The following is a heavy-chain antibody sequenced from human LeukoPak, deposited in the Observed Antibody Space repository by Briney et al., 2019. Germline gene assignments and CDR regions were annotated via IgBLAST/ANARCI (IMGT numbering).Heavy chain of an antibody. Sequence: PGGSLRLSCIASGFTVSSNYMTWVRQAPGKGLQWVSIIYNGGHTYYAASVKGRFTISRDFSKNTVFLHMNSLRAEGTAMYYCARGDDSGYYDYFDYWGQGALVTVSS. V-gene: IGHV3-53*01. CDR2: IYNGGHT. CDR3: ARGDDSGYYDYFDY. J-gene: IGHJ4*02. CDR1: GFTVSSNY. D-gene: IGHD3-22*01.